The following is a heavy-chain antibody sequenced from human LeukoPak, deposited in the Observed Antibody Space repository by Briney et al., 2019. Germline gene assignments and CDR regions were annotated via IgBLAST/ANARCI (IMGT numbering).Heavy chain of an antibody. CDR3: ARAELLSHDAFDI. V-gene: IGHV4-34*01. Sequence: SETLSLTCAVYGGSFSGYYWSWIRQPPGKGREWIGEINHSGSTNYNPSLKSRVTISVDTSKNQFSLKLSSVTAGDTAVYYCARAELLSHDAFDIWGQGTMVTVSS. D-gene: IGHD1-26*01. CDR1: GGSFSGYY. CDR2: INHSGST. J-gene: IGHJ3*02.